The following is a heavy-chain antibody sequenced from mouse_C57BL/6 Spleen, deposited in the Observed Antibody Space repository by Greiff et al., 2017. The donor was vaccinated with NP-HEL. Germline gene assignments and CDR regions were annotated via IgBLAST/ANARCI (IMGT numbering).Heavy chain of an antibody. V-gene: IGHV1-42*01. CDR2: INPSTGGT. CDR1: GYSFTGYY. CDR3: ANHYDGFAY. D-gene: IGHD2-4*01. J-gene: IGHJ3*01. Sequence: VQLQQSGPELVKPGASVKISCKASGYSFTGYYMNWVKQSPEKSLEWIGEINPSTGGTTYNQKFKAKATLTVDKSSSTAYMQLKSLTSDDSAVYYCANHYDGFAYWGQGTLVTVSA.